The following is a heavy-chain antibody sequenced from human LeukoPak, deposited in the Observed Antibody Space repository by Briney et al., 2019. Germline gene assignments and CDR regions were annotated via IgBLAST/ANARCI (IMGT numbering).Heavy chain of an antibody. V-gene: IGHV3-48*03. D-gene: IGHD7-27*01. Sequence: GGSLRLSCAASGFTFSSYEMNWVRQAPGKGLEWVSYISSSGSTIYYADSVKGRFTISRDNAKNSLYLQMNSLRAEDTAVYYCARERELGGNVFDIWGQGTMVTVSS. CDR1: GFTFSSYE. CDR3: ARERELGGNVFDI. J-gene: IGHJ3*02. CDR2: ISSSGSTI.